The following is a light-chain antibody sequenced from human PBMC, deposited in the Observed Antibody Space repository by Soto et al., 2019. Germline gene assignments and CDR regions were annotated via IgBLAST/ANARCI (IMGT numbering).Light chain of an antibody. J-gene: IGKJ4*01. V-gene: IGKV3-15*01. CDR3: QHYNNSPGA. CDR1: KAISSN. CDR2: GAS. Sequence: TLSVARGARGTLACRANKAISSNVAWYQRKPGQAPRLLIYGASTRATGIPDRFSGSGSGTEFTLTISSLQSEDFAVYYCQHYNNSPGAFGGGTKVDIK.